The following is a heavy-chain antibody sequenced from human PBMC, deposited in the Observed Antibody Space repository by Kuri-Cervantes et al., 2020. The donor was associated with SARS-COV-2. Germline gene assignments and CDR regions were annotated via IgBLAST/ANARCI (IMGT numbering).Heavy chain of an antibody. V-gene: IGHV3-69-1*01. CDR2: ISSSSTP. CDR1: GFTFSDYY. J-gene: IGHJ4*02. D-gene: IGHD3-22*01. Sequence: GGFLRLPCAASGFTFSDYYMNWVRKAPGKGLYGVSSISSSSTPYYANSVKGRFPISTDNAKNPLYLQMNSMRAEYTAAYYCARDIYDCSGYYSPHVFDHWGQGTLVTVSS. CDR3: ARDIYDCSGYYSPHVFDH.